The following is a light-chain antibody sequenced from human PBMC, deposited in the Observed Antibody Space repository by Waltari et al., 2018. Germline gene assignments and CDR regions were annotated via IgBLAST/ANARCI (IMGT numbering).Light chain of an antibody. CDR2: DTS. Sequence: QAVVTQEPSLPVSPGGTVTLTCGSSTRAVSSGPSPYWFQQKPGQAPRTLIYDTSNKHSWTPARFSGSLLGGKAALTLSGAQPEDEAEYYCLLFYSGARVFGGGTKLTVL. CDR3: LLFYSGARV. CDR1: TRAVSSGPS. V-gene: IGLV7-46*01. J-gene: IGLJ2*01.